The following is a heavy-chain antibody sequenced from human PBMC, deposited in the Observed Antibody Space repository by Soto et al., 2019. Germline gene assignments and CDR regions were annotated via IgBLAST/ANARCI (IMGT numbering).Heavy chain of an antibody. CDR1: DDSINSDKYY. CDR3: ARLEGLATISYYFDF. J-gene: IGHJ4*02. V-gene: IGHV4-39*01. Sequence: QLQLQESGPGLVKPSETLSLTCSVSDDSINSDKYYWGWIRQPPGKGLEWIGSIYYRGNAYYNPSLQTRVTLSLDKSRSQYSLKLISVTAADSAVYFCARLEGLATISYYFDFWGPGALVTVSS. D-gene: IGHD3-9*01. CDR2: IYYRGNA.